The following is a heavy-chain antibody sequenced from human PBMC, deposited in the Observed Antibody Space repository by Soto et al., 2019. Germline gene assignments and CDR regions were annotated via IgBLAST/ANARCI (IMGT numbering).Heavy chain of an antibody. Sequence: PGGSLRLSCAASGFTFSDYYMSWIRQAPGKGLEWVSYISSSGSTIYYADSVKGRFTISRDNAKNSLYLQMNSLRAEDTAVYYCARISIIAVAGRKFDYWGQGTLVTVSS. CDR3: ARISIIAVAGRKFDY. CDR2: ISSSGSTI. D-gene: IGHD6-19*01. V-gene: IGHV3-11*01. J-gene: IGHJ4*02. CDR1: GFTFSDYY.